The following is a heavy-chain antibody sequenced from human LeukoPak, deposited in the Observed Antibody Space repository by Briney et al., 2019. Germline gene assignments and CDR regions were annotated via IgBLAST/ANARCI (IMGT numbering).Heavy chain of an antibody. CDR3: AGGSVVVAATLSFDP. CDR2: INPSGGST. D-gene: IGHD2-15*01. Sequence: ASVKVFCKASGYTFTSYYMHWVRQAPGQGLEWMGIINPSGGSTSYAQKFQGRVTMTRDTSTSTVYMELSSLRSEDTAVYYCAGGSVVVAATLSFDPWGQGTLVTVSS. V-gene: IGHV1-46*01. J-gene: IGHJ5*02. CDR1: GYTFTSYY.